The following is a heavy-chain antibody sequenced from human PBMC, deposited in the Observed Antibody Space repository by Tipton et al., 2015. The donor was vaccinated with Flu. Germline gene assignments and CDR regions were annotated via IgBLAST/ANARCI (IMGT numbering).Heavy chain of an antibody. CDR1: GFTFSNCA. D-gene: IGHD1-7*01. Sequence: SLRLSCAASGFTFSNCAMSWVRQAPGKGLEWVSGISDSGNITYYADSGKGRFTISRDNSKNTLYLQVNSLRAEDTAVYYCAKDSRGNWNSYYFDYWGQGTLVTVSS. J-gene: IGHJ4*02. CDR3: AKDSRGNWNSYYFDY. CDR2: ISDSGNIT. V-gene: IGHV3-23*01.